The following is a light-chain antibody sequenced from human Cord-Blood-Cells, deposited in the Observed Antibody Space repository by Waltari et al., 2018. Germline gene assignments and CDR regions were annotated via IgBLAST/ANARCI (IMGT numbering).Light chain of an antibody. V-gene: IGLV2-23*02. CDR1: SSDVGRYNL. CDR3: CSYAGSSTYV. J-gene: IGLJ1*01. Sequence: QSALTQPASVSGSPGQSITISCTATSSDVGRYNLVSWYQQHPGKAPKLMIYEVSKRPSGVSNRFSGSKSGNTASLTISGLQAEDEADYYCCSYAGSSTYVFGTGTKVTVL. CDR2: EVS.